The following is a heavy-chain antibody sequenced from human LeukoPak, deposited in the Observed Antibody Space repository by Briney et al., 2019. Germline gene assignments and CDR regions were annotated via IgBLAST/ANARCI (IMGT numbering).Heavy chain of an antibody. CDR2: ISYDGSNK. J-gene: IGHJ4*02. D-gene: IGHD3-22*01. V-gene: IGHV3-30*04. Sequence: GRSLRLSCAASGFTFSSYAMHWVRQAPGKGLEWVAVISYDGSNKYYADSVKGRFTISRDNSKNTLYLQMNSLRAEDTAVYYCASYDSTSIEYYFDYWGQGTLVTVSS. CDR1: GFTFSSYA. CDR3: ASYDSTSIEYYFDY.